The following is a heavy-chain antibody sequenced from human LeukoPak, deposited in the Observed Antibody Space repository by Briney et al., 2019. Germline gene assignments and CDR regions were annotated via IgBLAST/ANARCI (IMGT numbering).Heavy chain of an antibody. J-gene: IGHJ4*02. CDR2: INHSGST. CDR1: GGSFSGYY. Sequence: PSETLSLTCAVYGGSFSGYYRSWIRQPPGKGLEWVGEINHSGSTNYNPSLKSRVTISVDTSKNQFSLKLSSVTAADTAVYYCARAPQSRLRPYFDYWGQGTLVTVSS. CDR3: ARAPQSRLRPYFDY. V-gene: IGHV4-34*01. D-gene: IGHD2-15*01.